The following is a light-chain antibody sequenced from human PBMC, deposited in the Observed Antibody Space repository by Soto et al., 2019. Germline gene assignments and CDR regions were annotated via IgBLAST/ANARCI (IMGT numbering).Light chain of an antibody. Sequence: EIVMTQSPATLSVSPGERATLSCRASQSVSSNLAWYQQRPGQPPRLLIYGASTRATGIPARFSGSGSGTEFTHTISSLQSEDFAVYYCQQYHYWLWAFGQGTKVEI. V-gene: IGKV3-15*01. CDR1: QSVSSN. CDR2: GAS. J-gene: IGKJ1*01. CDR3: QQYHYWLWA.